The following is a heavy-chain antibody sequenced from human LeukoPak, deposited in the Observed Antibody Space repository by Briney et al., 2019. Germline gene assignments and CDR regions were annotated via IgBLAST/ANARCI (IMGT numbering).Heavy chain of an antibody. D-gene: IGHD6-13*01. Sequence: GGSLRLSCAASGFTVSNNYMSWVRQAPGKGLEWVSIIYTAGSTYYADSVKGRFTISRGNSKNTLYLQMNSLRAEDTAVYYCARASSCDYWGQGTLVTVSS. CDR2: IYTAGST. CDR1: GFTVSNNY. J-gene: IGHJ4*02. CDR3: ARASSCDY. V-gene: IGHV3-66*01.